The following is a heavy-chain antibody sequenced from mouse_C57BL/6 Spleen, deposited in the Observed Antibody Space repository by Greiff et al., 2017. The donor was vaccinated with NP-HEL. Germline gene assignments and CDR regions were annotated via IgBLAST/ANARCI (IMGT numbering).Heavy chain of an antibody. Sequence: VQLQQSGAELVKPGASVKISCKASGYAFSSYWMNWVKQRPGKGLEWIGQIYPGDGDTNYNGKFKGKATLTADKSSRTAYMQLSSLTSEDPAVYFCAGRSHYCGSSGGYFDVWGTRTTVTVAS. V-gene: IGHV1-80*01. CDR1: GYAFSSYW. D-gene: IGHD1-1*01. CDR3: AGRSHYCGSSGGYFDV. J-gene: IGHJ1*03. CDR2: IYPGDGDT.